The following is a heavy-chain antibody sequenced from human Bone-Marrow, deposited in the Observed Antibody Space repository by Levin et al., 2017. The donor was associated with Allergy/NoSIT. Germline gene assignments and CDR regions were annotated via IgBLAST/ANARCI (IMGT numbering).Heavy chain of an antibody. V-gene: IGHV3-30-3*01. CDR2: ISYDGSNK. J-gene: IGHJ6*02. CDR3: ARDLGAAAAGNRGYYYGMDV. CDR1: GFTFSSYA. Sequence: GGSLRLSCAASGFTFSSYAMHWVRQAPGKGLEWVAVISYDGSNKYYADSVKGRFTISRDNSKNTLYLQMNSLRAEDTAVYYCARDLGAAAAGNRGYYYGMDVWGQGTTVTVSS. D-gene: IGHD6-13*01.